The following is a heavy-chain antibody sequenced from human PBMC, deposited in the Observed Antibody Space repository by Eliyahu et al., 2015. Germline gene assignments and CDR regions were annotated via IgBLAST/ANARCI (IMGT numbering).Heavy chain of an antibody. V-gene: IGHV4-34*01. CDR1: GGSFSGYS. CDR2: INHSGST. CDR3: ARGHYGMDV. Sequence: QVQLQQWGAGLLKPSEXLSLTCAVYGGSFSGYSWSWIRQPPGKGLEWIGDINHSGSTNYSPSLKSRVTISVDTSKNQFSLKLSSVTAADTAVYYCARGHYGMDVWGQGTTVTVSS. J-gene: IGHJ6*02.